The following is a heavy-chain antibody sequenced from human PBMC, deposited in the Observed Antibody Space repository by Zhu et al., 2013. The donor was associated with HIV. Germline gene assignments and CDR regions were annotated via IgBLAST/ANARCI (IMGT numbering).Heavy chain of an antibody. D-gene: IGHD3-22*01. V-gene: IGHV1-69*06. CDR1: GGTFSSYA. Sequence: QVQLVQSGAEVKKPGSSVKVSCKASGGTFSSYAISWVRQAPGQGLEWMGGIIPIFGTANYAQKFQGRVTITADKSTSTAYMELSSLRSEDTAVYYCARDPGYYDSSGYYPNENWFDPWGRRNRRXRLL. CDR3: ARDPGYYDSSGYYPNENWFDP. J-gene: IGHJ5*02. CDR2: IIPIFGTA.